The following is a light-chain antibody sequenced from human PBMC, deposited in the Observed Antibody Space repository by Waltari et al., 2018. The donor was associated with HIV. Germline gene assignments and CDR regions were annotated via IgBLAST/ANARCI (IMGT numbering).Light chain of an antibody. J-gene: IGKJ2*01. Sequence: DAVMTQSPLSLPVTLGQPASIACRSSQSLVHSDGNTYLNWFQQRPGQSPRRLIYKASTRDSGVPDRVSGSGSGTDFTLKISRVEAEDVGVYYCMQGTHWPYTFGQGTKLEIK. V-gene: IGKV2-30*02. CDR3: MQGTHWPYT. CDR2: KAS. CDR1: QSLVHSDGNTY.